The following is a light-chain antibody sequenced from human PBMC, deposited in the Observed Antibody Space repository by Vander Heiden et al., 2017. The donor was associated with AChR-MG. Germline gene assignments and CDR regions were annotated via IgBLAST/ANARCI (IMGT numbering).Light chain of an antibody. CDR3: SSYTSSSPFL. Sequence: QSALTQPASVSGSPGQSITLSCTGTSSDVGGYNYVSWYQQHPGKAPKLMIYDVSNRPSGVSNRFSGSKSGNTASLTISGLQAEDEADYYCSSYTSSSPFLFGGGTKLTVL. CDR1: SSDVGGYNY. CDR2: DVS. J-gene: IGLJ3*02. V-gene: IGLV2-14*03.